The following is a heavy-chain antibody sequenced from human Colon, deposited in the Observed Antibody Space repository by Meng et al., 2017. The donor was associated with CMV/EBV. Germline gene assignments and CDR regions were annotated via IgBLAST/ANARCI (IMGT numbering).Heavy chain of an antibody. CDR2: INTYNGKT. D-gene: IGHD1-20*01. Sequence: ASVKVSCKAAGYTFLNHGISWVRQATGQGLEWMGWINTYNGKTIYAEKFQGRVTMTTDTSTSTVYMELRSLRSDDTAVYYCAKVITGLHWYFDLWGRGTLVTVSS. V-gene: IGHV1-18*04. CDR3: AKVITGLHWYFDL. CDR1: GYTFLNHG. J-gene: IGHJ2*01.